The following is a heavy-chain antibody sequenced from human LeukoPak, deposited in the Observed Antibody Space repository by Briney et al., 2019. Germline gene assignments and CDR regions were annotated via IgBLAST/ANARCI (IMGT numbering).Heavy chain of an antibody. CDR1: GGSISSGGYY. D-gene: IGHD1-7*01. V-gene: IGHV4-61*02. Sequence: PSQTLSLTCTVSGGSISSGGYYWSWIRQPAGKGLEWIGRIYTSGSTNYNPSLKSRVTMSVDTSKNQFSLKLSSVTAADTAVYYCARDLLELKPGGAFDIWGQGTMVTVSS. CDR3: ARDLLELKPGGAFDI. CDR2: IYTSGST. J-gene: IGHJ3*02.